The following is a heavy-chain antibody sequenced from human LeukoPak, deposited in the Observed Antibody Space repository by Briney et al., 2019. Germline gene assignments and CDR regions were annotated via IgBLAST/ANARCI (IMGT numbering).Heavy chain of an antibody. J-gene: IGHJ4*02. CDR1: GYTFTGYY. CDR3: AREGDLGYCSGGSCYVLMFDY. CDR2: INPNSGGT. V-gene: IGHV1-2*02. Sequence: GASVKVSCKASGYTFTGYYMHWVRQAPGQGLEWMGWINPNSGGTNYAQKFQGRVTMTRDTSLSTAYMELSRLRSDDTAVYYCAREGDLGYCSGGSCYVLMFDYWGQGTLVTVSS. D-gene: IGHD2-15*01.